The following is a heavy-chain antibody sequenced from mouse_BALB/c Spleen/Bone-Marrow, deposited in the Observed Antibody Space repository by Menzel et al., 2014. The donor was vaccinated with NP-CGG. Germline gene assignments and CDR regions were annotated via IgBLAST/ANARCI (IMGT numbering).Heavy chain of an antibody. V-gene: IGHV1S81*02. J-gene: IGHJ3*01. Sequence: GAELVKPGASVKLSCKASGYTFTSYYVYWVKQRPGQGLEWIGEINPSNGGTNFNEKFKSKATLTVDKSSSTAYMQLSSLTSEDSAVYYCTRGSAYWGQGTLVTVSA. CDR3: TRGSAY. CDR2: INPSNGGT. CDR1: GYTFTSYY.